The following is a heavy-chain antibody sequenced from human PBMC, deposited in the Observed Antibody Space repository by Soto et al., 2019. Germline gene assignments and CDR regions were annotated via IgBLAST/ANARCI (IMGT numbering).Heavy chain of an antibody. Sequence: GWSLRLSCAASGFTFSSYSMNWVRQAPGKGLEWVSSISSSSSYIYYADSVKGRFTISRDNAKNSLYLQMNSPRAEDTSVYYCARDHCRGGSCYSFQHWGQGTLVTVSS. CDR2: ISSSSSYI. V-gene: IGHV3-21*01. CDR1: GFTFSSYS. D-gene: IGHD2-15*01. CDR3: ARDHCRGGSCYSFQH. J-gene: IGHJ1*01.